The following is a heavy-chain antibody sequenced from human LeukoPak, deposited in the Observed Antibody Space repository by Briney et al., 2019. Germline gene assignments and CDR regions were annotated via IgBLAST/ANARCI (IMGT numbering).Heavy chain of an antibody. J-gene: IGHJ4*02. CDR1: GYTFTSYG. Sequence: ASMKVSCKASGYTFTSYGISWVRQAPGQGLEWMGWISAYNGNTNYAQKLQGRVTMTTDTSTSTAYMELRSLRSDDTAVYYCAREAIRLYSGYDSSFDYWGQGTLVTVSS. V-gene: IGHV1-18*01. CDR2: ISAYNGNT. CDR3: AREAIRLYSGYDSSFDY. D-gene: IGHD5-12*01.